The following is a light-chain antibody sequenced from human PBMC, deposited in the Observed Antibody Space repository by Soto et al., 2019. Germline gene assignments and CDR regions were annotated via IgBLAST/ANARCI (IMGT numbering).Light chain of an antibody. CDR1: QSVSSNQ. V-gene: IGKV3-20*01. Sequence: EFVLTQSPGTLSLSPGERATLSCRTSQSVSSNQLAWYQQKPGQAPRLLIYGASSRTTGIPDRFSGSGSGTNFTLTISRLETEDFEVYYCQQYGGSPGTFGQGTKVDIK. CDR3: QQYGGSPGT. CDR2: GAS. J-gene: IGKJ1*01.